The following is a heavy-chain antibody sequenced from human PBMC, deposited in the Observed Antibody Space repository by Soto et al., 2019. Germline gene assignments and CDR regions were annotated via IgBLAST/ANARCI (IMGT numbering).Heavy chain of an antibody. V-gene: IGHV4-59*01. D-gene: IGHD5-12*01. J-gene: IGHJ4*02. CDR1: FGSHTSYY. Sequence: PSETLCLTCRVSFGSHTSYYSSWIREPRGKGREWIGYIYYSGSTNYNPALKSRVTISVAPSKPQFSLTLSSVTAAVSAVYYCARAYHRVYAHWGKGPLVPVSS. CDR2: IYYSGST. CDR3: ARAYHRVYAH.